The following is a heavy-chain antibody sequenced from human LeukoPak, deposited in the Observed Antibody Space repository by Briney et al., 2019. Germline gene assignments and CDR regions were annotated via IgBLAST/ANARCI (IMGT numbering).Heavy chain of an antibody. Sequence: PSETLSLTCTVSGGSISSSSYYWGWIRQPPGKGLEWIGSIYYSGSTYYNPSLKSRVTISVDTSKNQFSLKLSSVTAADTAVYYCASGGAYYDFWSGYYPGPDNWFDPWGQGTLVTVSS. J-gene: IGHJ5*02. CDR1: GGSISSSSYY. CDR3: ASGGAYYDFWSGYYPGPDNWFDP. D-gene: IGHD3-3*01. CDR2: IYYSGST. V-gene: IGHV4-39*07.